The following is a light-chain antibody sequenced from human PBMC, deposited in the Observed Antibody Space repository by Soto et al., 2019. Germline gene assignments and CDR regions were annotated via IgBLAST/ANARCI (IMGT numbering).Light chain of an antibody. CDR2: GVT. CDR1: SSDVGGYNY. Sequence: QSALTQPRSVSGSPGQSVTISCTGTSSDVGGYNYVSWYQQYPGKAPKLMIYGVTNQPSGVSNRFSGSKTDNTASLTISGLQSEDEAYYYCFSHRRGDSHVFGTGTKVTVL. CDR3: FSHRRGDSHV. J-gene: IGLJ1*01. V-gene: IGLV2-11*01.